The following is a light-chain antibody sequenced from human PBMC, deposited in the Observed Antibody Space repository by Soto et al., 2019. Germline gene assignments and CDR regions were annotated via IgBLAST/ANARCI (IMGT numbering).Light chain of an antibody. J-gene: IGLJ3*02. CDR3: QTWGTVGWV. Sequence: QSVLTQSPSASASLGASVKLTCTLSSGHSSYAIAWHQQQPEKGPRYLMKLNSDGSHSKGDGIPDRFSGSSSGAERYLTISSLQSEDEADYYCQTWGTVGWVFGGGTKLTVL. V-gene: IGLV4-69*01. CDR1: SGHSSYA. CDR2: LNSDGSH.